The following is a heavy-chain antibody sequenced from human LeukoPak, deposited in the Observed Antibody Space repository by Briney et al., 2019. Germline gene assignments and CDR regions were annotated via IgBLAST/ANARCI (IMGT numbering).Heavy chain of an antibody. Sequence: GGSLRLSCAASGFTFSNAWMSWVRQAPGKGLEWVGRIKSKTDGGTTDHAAPVKGRFTISRDDSKNTLYVQMNSLKTEDTAVYYCITAHGDYAYFDYWGQGTLVTVSS. CDR1: GFTFSNAW. J-gene: IGHJ4*02. CDR2: IKSKTDGGTT. D-gene: IGHD4-17*01. CDR3: ITAHGDYAYFDY. V-gene: IGHV3-15*01.